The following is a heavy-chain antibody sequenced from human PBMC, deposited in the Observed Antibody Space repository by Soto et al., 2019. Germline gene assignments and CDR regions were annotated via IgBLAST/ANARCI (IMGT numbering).Heavy chain of an antibody. CDR2: INPNGGST. D-gene: IGHD6-6*01. V-gene: IGHV1-46*03. CDR3: TRGLASGDY. J-gene: IGHJ4*02. CDR1: GYIFTNFH. Sequence: QVQLVQPGAEVKKPGASVKFSCKASGYIFTNFHIHWVRQAPGQGLEWIGIINPNGGSTNYAQNFQGRVTMTRDTSTSTVYMDLSSLRSEDTAVYYCTRGLASGDYWGQGTLITVSS.